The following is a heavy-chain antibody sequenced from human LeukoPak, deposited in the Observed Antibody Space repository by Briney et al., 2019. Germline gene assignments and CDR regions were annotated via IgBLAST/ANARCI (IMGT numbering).Heavy chain of an antibody. CDR1: GFTFSDYY. CDR2: ISSSSSYT. CDR3: AAYYYGSGSYYSDY. V-gene: IGHV3-11*03. J-gene: IGHJ4*02. Sequence: GGSLRLSCAASGFTFSDYYMSWIRQAPGKGLEWVSCISSSSSYTNYADSVKGRFTISRDNAKNSLYLQMNSLRAEDTAVYYCAAYYYGSGSYYSDYWGQGTLVTVSS. D-gene: IGHD3-10*01.